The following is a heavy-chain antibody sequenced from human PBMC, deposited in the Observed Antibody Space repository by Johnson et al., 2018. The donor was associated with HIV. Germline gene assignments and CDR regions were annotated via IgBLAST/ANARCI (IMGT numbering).Heavy chain of an antibody. CDR2: ISWDGGST. J-gene: IGHJ3*02. CDR1: GFTFDDYA. Sequence: VQLVESGGVVVQPGGSLRLSCAASGFTFDDYAMHWVRQAPGKGLEWVSLISWDGGSTYYADSVKGRFTISRDNSKNTLFLQMNSLRAEDTAVYYCARGRMHFLEGGAFDIWGQGTMVTVSS. CDR3: ARGRMHFLEGGAFDI. V-gene: IGHV3-43D*03. D-gene: IGHD3-3*01.